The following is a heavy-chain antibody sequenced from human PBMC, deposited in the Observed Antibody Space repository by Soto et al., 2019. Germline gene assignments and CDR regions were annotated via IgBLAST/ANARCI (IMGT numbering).Heavy chain of an antibody. CDR1: GGTFSSYT. CDR2: IIPILGIA. Sequence: QVQLVQSGAEVKKPGSSVKVSCKASGGTFSSYTISWVRQAPGQGLEWMGRIIPILGIANYAQKFQGRVTITADTSTSTAYMELSSLRSEDTAVYYCARGWGIGYYYGMDVWGQGTTVTVSS. CDR3: ARGWGIGYYYGMDV. V-gene: IGHV1-69*02. J-gene: IGHJ6*02. D-gene: IGHD2-8*02.